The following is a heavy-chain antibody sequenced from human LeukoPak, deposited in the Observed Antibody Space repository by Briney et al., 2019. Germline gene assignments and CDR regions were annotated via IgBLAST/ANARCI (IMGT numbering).Heavy chain of an antibody. CDR3: ARGYGDYYFDY. CDR2: INHSGST. V-gene: IGHV4-34*01. J-gene: IGHJ4*01. Sequence: SETLSLTCAVYGGSFNGYYWSWIRQPPGKGLEWIGEINHSGSTNYNPSLKSRVTISVDTSKNQFSLKLSSVTAADTAVYYCARGYGDYYFDYWGHGPLVTVSS. D-gene: IGHD4-17*01. CDR1: GGSFNGYY.